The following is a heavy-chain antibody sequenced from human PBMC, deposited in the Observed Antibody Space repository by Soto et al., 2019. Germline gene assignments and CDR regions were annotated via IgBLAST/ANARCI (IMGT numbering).Heavy chain of an antibody. CDR3: ARDRGYSAPGYYYYGMDV. V-gene: IGHV4-30-2*01. CDR2: IYRSGTT. Sequence: PSETLSLTCVVSGGSISRSDFSWTWIRQPPGKGLEWVGYIYRSGTTYYNPSLKSRVSISLDKSKNQFSLKLSSVTAADTAVYYCARDRGYSAPGYYYYGMDVWGQGTTVTVSS. D-gene: IGHD5-12*01. CDR1: GGSISRSDFS. J-gene: IGHJ6*02.